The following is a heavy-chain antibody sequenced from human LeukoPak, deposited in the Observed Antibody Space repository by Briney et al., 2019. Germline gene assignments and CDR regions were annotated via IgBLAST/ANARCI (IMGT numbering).Heavy chain of an antibody. CDR1: GFTFSIYA. D-gene: IGHD6-19*01. J-gene: IGHJ4*02. Sequence: GGSLRLSCAASGFTFSIYAMSWVRQAPGKGLEWVSVNSGSGASTYYADSVKGRFTISRDNSKNTLYLRMNSLRPEDTAVYYCAKDRSSSGWRLFDSWGQGTLVTVSS. CDR2: NSGSGAST. V-gene: IGHV3-23*01. CDR3: AKDRSSSGWRLFDS.